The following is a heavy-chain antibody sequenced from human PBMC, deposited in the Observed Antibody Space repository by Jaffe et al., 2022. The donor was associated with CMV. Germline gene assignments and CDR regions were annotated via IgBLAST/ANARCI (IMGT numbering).Heavy chain of an antibody. D-gene: IGHD5-18*01. V-gene: IGHV4-34*01. CDR2: INHSGST. CDR3: ARGRGQLWLYYYYGMDV. Sequence: QVQLQQWGAGLLKPSETLSLTCAVYGGSFSGYYWSWIRQPPGKGLEWIGEINHSGSTNYNPSLKSRVTISVDTSKNQFSLKLSSVTAADTAVYYCARGRGQLWLYYYYGMDVWGQGTTVTVSS. CDR1: GGSFSGYY. J-gene: IGHJ6*02.